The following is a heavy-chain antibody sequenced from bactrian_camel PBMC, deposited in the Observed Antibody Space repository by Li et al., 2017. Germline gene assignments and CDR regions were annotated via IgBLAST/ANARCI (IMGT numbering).Heavy chain of an antibody. V-gene: IGHV3-3*01. J-gene: IGHJ4*01. D-gene: IGHD7*01. CDR1: GHSRGSNC. CDR3: AAELGSGGDCVSRTYRY. Sequence: QVQLVESGGGSVQAGGSLRLSCVVSGHSRGSNCVGWYRLPPGRAPAEREGIAAIRRSGGETWYAGSVKGRFTISQDNAKNTVYLQMNSLKPEDTAMYFCAAELGSGGDCVSRTYRYWGQGTQVT. CDR2: IRRSGGET.